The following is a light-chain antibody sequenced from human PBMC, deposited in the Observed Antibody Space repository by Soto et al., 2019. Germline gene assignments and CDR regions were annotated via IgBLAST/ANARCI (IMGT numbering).Light chain of an antibody. Sequence: AIRMTQSPSSLSASTGDRVTITCRASQGISSYLAWYQQKPGKAPKLLIYAASTLQSGVPSRFSGSGSGTDFTLTISRLQSEDFATYYCQQYYSYPPPFGGGTKVEIK. J-gene: IGKJ4*01. CDR3: QQYYSYPPP. CDR1: QGISSY. CDR2: AAS. V-gene: IGKV1-8*01.